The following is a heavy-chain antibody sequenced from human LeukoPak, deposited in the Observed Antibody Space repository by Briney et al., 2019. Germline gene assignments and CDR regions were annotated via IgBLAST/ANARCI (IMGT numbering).Heavy chain of an antibody. CDR1: GGSISSGGYY. D-gene: IGHD3-10*01. J-gene: IGHJ4*02. V-gene: IGHV4-31*03. CDR3: ARAICPGSGSYYNLCCFDY. CDR2: IYYSGST. Sequence: SQTLSLTCTVSGGSISSGGYYWSWIRQHPGKGLEWIGYIYYSGSTYYNPSLKSRVTISVDTSKNQFSLKLSSVTAADTAVYYCARAICPGSGSYYNLCCFDYWGQGTLVTVSS.